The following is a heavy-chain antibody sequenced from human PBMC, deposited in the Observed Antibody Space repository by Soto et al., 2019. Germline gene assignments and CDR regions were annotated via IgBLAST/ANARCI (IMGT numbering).Heavy chain of an antibody. CDR3: ARVVGYYYGSVSYSSGIDY. V-gene: IGHV4-59*01. CDR2: SYHGGTT. J-gene: IGHJ4*02. D-gene: IGHD3-10*01. CDR1: GSSINNYY. Sequence: SETLSLTCTVSGSSINNYYWTWIRQPPGKGLEWIGYSYHGGTTDYNPSLKSRVTISVDTSKNQFSLKLTSVTAADTAVYYCARVVGYYYGSVSYSSGIDYWGQGALVTVSS.